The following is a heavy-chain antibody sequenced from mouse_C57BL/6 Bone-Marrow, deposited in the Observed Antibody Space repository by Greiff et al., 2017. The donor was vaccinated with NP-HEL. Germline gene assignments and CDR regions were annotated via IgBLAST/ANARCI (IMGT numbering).Heavy chain of an antibody. CDR2: ISYDGSN. CDR1: GYSITSGYY. D-gene: IGHD2-4*01. J-gene: IGHJ3*01. V-gene: IGHV3-6*01. CDR3: ARGTMREAWFAY. Sequence: VQLKESGPGLVKPSQSLSLTCSVTGYSITSGYYWNWIRQFPGNKLEWMGYISYDGSNNYNPSLKNRISITRDTSKNQFFLKLNSVTTEDTATYYCARGTMREAWFAYWGQGTLVTVSA.